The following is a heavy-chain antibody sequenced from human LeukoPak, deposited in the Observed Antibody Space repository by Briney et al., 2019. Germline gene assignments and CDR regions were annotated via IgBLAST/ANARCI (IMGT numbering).Heavy chain of an antibody. CDR2: MYYSGNT. CDR3: ARHRSGSYIRYFDF. V-gene: IGHV4-59*08. CDR1: GGSISSYY. Sequence: SETLSLTCTVSGGSISSYYWSWIRQPPGKGLEWIGYMYYSGNTNYNPSLKSRVTISVDTSKNQFSLNLRSVTAADTAFYYCARHRSGSYIRYFDFWGQGALVTVSS. J-gene: IGHJ4*02. D-gene: IGHD1-26*01.